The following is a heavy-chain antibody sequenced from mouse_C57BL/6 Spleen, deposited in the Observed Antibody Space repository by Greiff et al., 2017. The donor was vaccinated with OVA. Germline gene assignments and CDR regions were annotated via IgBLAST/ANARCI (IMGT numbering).Heavy chain of an antibody. CDR1: GFTFSSYT. Sequence: EVKVVESGGGLVKPGGSLKLSCAASGFTFSSYTMSWVRQTPEKRLEWVATISGGGGNTYYPDSVKGRFTISRDNAKNTLYLQMSSLRSEDTALYYCARQTAQAIWFAYWGQGTLVTVSA. D-gene: IGHD3-2*02. V-gene: IGHV5-9*01. CDR3: ARQTAQAIWFAY. J-gene: IGHJ3*01. CDR2: ISGGGGNT.